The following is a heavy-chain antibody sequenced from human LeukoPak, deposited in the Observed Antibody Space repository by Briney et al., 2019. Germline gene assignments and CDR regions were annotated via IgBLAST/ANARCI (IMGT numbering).Heavy chain of an antibody. J-gene: IGHJ4*02. CDR1: GGTFSSYA. V-gene: IGHV1-69*06. Sequence: ASVKVSCKASGGTFSSYAISWVRQAPGQGLEWMGRIIPIFGTANYAQKFQGRVTITANKSTSTAYMELSSLRSEDTAVYYCARDPILIAAAAPTEFDYWGQGTLVTVSS. CDR2: IIPIFGTA. CDR3: ARDPILIAAAAPTEFDY. D-gene: IGHD6-13*01.